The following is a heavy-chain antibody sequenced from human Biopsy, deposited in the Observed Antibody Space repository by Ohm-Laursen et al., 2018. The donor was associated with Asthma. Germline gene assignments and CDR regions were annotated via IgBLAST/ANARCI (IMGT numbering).Heavy chain of an antibody. J-gene: IGHJ4*02. D-gene: IGHD2-2*01. V-gene: IGHV1-69*13. CDR1: GGTFNTYV. Sequence: SVKVSCKSLGGTFNTYVIGWVRQAPGQGLEWMGGINSVFGTTTYPQKFQDRVAITADDSMSTVYMELSSLRSEDTAVYYCARKAGSCISRTCYSLDFWGQGTLVTVSS. CDR3: ARKAGSCISRTCYSLDF. CDR2: INSVFGTT.